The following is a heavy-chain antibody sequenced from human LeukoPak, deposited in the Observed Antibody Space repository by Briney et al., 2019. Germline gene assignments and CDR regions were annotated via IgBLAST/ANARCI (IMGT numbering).Heavy chain of an antibody. J-gene: IGHJ3*02. CDR3: ARSSRRYGSGSYYKEDAFDI. V-gene: IGHV1-24*01. CDR1: GYTLTEFS. CDR2: FDPEDDET. Sequence: ASVKVSCKVSGYTLTEFSMHWVRQTPEKGLEWMGGFDPEDDETIYAQKFQGRVTITADKSTSTAYMELSSLRSEDTAVYYCARSSRRYGSGSYYKEDAFDIWGQGTMVTVSS. D-gene: IGHD3-10*01.